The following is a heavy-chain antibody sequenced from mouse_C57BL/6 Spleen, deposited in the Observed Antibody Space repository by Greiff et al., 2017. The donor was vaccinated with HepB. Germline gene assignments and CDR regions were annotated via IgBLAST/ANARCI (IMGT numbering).Heavy chain of an antibody. V-gene: IGHV1-80*01. CDR3: ASYDYDEDYFDY. D-gene: IGHD2-4*01. Sequence: QVQLKESGAELVKPGASVKISCKASGYAFSSYWMNWVKQRPGKGLEWIGQIYPGDGDTNYNGKFKGKATLNADKSSSTAYMQLSSLTSEDAAVYFCASYDYDEDYFDYWGQGTTLTVSS. CDR2: IYPGDGDT. J-gene: IGHJ2*01. CDR1: GYAFSSYW.